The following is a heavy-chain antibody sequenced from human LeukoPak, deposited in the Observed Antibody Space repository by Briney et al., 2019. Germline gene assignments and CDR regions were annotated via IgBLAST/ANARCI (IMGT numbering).Heavy chain of an antibody. CDR1: RFTFSSYA. V-gene: IGHV3-21*01. D-gene: IGHD3-9*01. Sequence: GVSVRLSCAASRFTFSSYAMIRLPPAPGKGLVGVTTISDSGDNKEHAVPVRVRFTIDRDNAKNSLYLQMNSMRAEDTAVYYCARGSGYFGILTGYSAGGWFDPWGREPWSPSPQ. CDR2: ISDSGDNK. CDR3: ARGSGYFGILTGYSAGGWFDP. J-gene: IGHJ5*02.